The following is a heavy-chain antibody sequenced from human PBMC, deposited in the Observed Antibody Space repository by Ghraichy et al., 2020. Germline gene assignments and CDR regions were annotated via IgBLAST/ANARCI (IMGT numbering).Heavy chain of an antibody. D-gene: IGHD3-10*01. CDR3: ASSSLSAQFDY. Sequence: GGSLRLSCAASGFTFSSYGMHWVRQAPGKGLEWVAVIWYDGSNKYYADSVKGRFTISRDNSKNTLYLQMNSLRAEDTAVYYCASSSLSAQFDYWGQGTLVTVSS. V-gene: IGHV3-33*01. CDR2: IWYDGSNK. J-gene: IGHJ4*02. CDR1: GFTFSSYG.